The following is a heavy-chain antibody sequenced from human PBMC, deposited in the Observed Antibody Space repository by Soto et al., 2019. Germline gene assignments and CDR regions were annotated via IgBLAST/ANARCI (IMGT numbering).Heavy chain of an antibody. CDR3: ARVAVVTPRYYGMDV. CDR1: GGSISSGDYY. D-gene: IGHD2-21*02. V-gene: IGHV4-30-4*01. Sequence: QVQLQESGPGLVKPSQTLSLTCTVSGGSISSGDYYWSWIRQPPGKGLEWIGYIYYSGSTYYNPSLKSRVTISVDTSKNQFSLKLSSGTAADTAVYYCARVAVVTPRYYGMDVWGQGTTVTVSS. CDR2: IYYSGST. J-gene: IGHJ6*02.